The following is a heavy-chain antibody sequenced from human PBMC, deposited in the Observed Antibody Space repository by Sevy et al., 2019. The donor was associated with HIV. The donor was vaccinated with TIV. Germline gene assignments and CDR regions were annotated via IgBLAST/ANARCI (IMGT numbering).Heavy chain of an antibody. V-gene: IGHV1-18*01. D-gene: IGHD3-10*01. J-gene: IGHJ4*02. CDR1: GYTFNHYG. Sequence: ASVKVSCKTSGYTFNHYGISWVREAPGQGLAWMGWISVYGETNYAQKVQDRLTVTTDTSTATAYMELRSLRSDDTAVYYCARGLYFDFGAYWGQGTLVTVSS. CDR2: ISVYGET. CDR3: ARGLYFDFGAY.